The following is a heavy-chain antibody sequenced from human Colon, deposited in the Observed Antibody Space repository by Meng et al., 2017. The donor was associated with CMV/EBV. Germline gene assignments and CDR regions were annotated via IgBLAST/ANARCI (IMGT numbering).Heavy chain of an antibody. Sequence: GGSLRLSCAASGFSFSDHYMDWVRQAPGKGLEWVGRTRNKANSYTTEYAASVKGRFTISRDDSKNSLYLQMNSLKTEDTAVYYCAKDGGGPARSFEFWGQGTLVTVSS. J-gene: IGHJ1*01. CDR1: GFSFSDHY. D-gene: IGHD2-2*01. CDR3: AKDGGGPARSFEF. V-gene: IGHV3-72*01. CDR2: TRNKANSYTT.